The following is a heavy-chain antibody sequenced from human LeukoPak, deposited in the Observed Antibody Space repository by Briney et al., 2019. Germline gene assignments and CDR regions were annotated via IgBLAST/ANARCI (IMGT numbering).Heavy chain of an antibody. CDR1: GFTFSSYA. CDR3: ARGYYDILTGYYANWFDP. V-gene: IGHV4-59*01. J-gene: IGHJ5*02. Sequence: GSLRLSCAASGFTFSSYAMSWVRQAPGKGLEWIGYIYYSGSTNYNPSLKSRVTISVDTSKNQFSLKLSSVTAADTAVYYCARGYYDILTGYYANWFDPWGQGTLVTVSS. D-gene: IGHD3-9*01. CDR2: IYYSGST.